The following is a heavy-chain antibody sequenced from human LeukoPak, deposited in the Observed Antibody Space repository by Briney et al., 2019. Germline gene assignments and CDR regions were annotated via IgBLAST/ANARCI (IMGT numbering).Heavy chain of an antibody. CDR1: GFTFSTHE. CDR2: ISSSSSYI. V-gene: IGHV3-21*01. J-gene: IGHJ4*02. Sequence: GGSLRLSCAASGFTFSTHEMNWVRQAPGKGLEWVSSISSSSSYIYYADSVKGRFTISRDNAKNSLYLQMNSLRAEDTAVYYCARDLHQLLFDYWGQGTLVTVSS. D-gene: IGHD2-2*01. CDR3: ARDLHQLLFDY.